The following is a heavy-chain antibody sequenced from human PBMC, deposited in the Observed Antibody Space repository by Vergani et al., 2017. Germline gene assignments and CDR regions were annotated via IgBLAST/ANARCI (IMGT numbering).Heavy chain of an antibody. CDR3: AKVWAAWGFDY. Sequence: QVQLVESGGGVVQPGGSLILSCAASGFRIRNFGVHWVRQAPGKGLEWVSFIPYDESYTSYADSVKGRFTISRDTSKNTLFLQMNSLREDDAAVYSCAKVWAAWGFDYWGQGTLVTVSS. V-gene: IGHV3-30*02. CDR1: GFRIRNFG. CDR2: IPYDESYT. D-gene: IGHD3-16*01. J-gene: IGHJ4*02.